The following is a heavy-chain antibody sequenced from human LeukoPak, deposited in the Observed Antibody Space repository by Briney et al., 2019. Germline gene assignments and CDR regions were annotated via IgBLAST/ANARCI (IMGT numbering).Heavy chain of an antibody. D-gene: IGHD3-22*01. CDR1: GYTFTSYD. CDR2: MNPNSGNT. Sequence: ASVKVSCKASGYTFTSYDINWVRQATGQGLEWMGWMNPNSGNTGYAQKFQGRVTMTRNTSISTAYMELSSLRSEDTAVYYCARESNYYDSSEDTPDDYWGQGTLVTVSS. CDR3: ARESNYYDSSEDTPDDY. V-gene: IGHV1-8*01. J-gene: IGHJ4*02.